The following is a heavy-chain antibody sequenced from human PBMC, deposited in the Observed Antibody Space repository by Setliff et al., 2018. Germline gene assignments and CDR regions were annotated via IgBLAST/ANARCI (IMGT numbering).Heavy chain of an antibody. CDR1: GGSISSGSYY. D-gene: IGHD3-10*01. Sequence: LSLTCSVSGGSISSGSYYWGWIRQFPGKGLEWIGSMYYSGSTYYNPSLKGRVTLSVDTTKNQFSLKLTSMTAADTAVYFCARHLLVQGTYHFDYWGQGSPVTVSS. CDR2: MYYSGST. CDR3: ARHLLVQGTYHFDY. V-gene: IGHV4-39*01. J-gene: IGHJ4*02.